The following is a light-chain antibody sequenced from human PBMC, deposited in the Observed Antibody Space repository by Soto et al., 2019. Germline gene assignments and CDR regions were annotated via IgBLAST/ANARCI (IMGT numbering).Light chain of an antibody. Sequence: QSALTQPTSASGSPGQSVTISCTGTSSDVGGYNYVSWYQQHPGKAPKLIIYEDTKRPSGVPDRFTGSKSGNTASLTVSGLQAEDEADYYCSSYAVSNNWAVCGGGTKLTVL. V-gene: IGLV2-8*01. CDR2: EDT. CDR1: SSDVGGYNY. J-gene: IGLJ3*02. CDR3: SSYAVSNNWAV.